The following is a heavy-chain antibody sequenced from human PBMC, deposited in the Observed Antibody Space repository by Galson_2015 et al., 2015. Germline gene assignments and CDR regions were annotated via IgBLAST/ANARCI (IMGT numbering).Heavy chain of an antibody. CDR1: GGTFSSYA. Sequence: SVKVSCKASGGTFSSYAISWVRQAPGQGLEWIGGIIPVFDATDYAQRFQGRVTITADEYTRTAYMALSSLRSEDTAVYYCERSGLAGDYARVRFEFCGQGTLVTVSS. D-gene: IGHD4-17*01. V-gene: IGHV1-69*13. J-gene: IGHJ4*02. CDR3: ERSGLAGDYARVRFEF. CDR2: IIPVFDAT.